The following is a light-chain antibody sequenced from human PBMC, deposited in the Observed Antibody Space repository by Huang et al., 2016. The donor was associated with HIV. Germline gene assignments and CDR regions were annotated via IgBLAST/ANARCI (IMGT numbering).Light chain of an antibody. CDR3: QQRRSWPLT. J-gene: IGKJ4*01. Sequence: EVVLTQSPPTLSLFPGETATLSCRASQTIGTYVAWYQQRPGQGPRLLIYDGSDRAAGVPARISGAGSGTTFTLSISGLESEDFGVYYCQQRRSWPLTVGGGTKVEV. CDR2: DGS. CDR1: QTIGTY. V-gene: IGKV3-11*01.